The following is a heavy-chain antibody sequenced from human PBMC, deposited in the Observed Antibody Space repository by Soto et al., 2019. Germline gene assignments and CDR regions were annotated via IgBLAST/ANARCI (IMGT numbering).Heavy chain of an antibody. V-gene: IGHV3-30*18. CDR2: ISHDGSNQ. J-gene: IGHJ6*02. CDR1: GFSFSDFG. Sequence: QVQLVESGGGVGQPGRSPRLSCAPSGFSFSDFGMHWVRQAPGKGLEWVAAISHDGSNQYYGDSVKGRFSISRDHSKKRLYLPMNTLKVEDSAIYFCAKETRSRAVTATRVNGMDVWGQGTTVTVSS. CDR3: AKETRSRAVTATRVNGMDV. D-gene: IGHD2-21*02.